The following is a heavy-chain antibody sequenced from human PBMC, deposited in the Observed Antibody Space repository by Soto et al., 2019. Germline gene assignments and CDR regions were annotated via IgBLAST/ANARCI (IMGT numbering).Heavy chain of an antibody. CDR2: IFSNDEK. J-gene: IGHJ2*01. V-gene: IGHV2-26*01. CDR1: GFSLSNARMG. CDR3: ARIRGVYWYFDL. Sequence: QVTLKESGPVLVKPTETLTLTCTVSGFSLSNARMGVSWIRQPPGKALEWLAHIFSNDEKSYSTSLKSRLTIYKDTSKSQVVLTMTNMDPVDTATYYCARIRGVYWYFDLWGRGTLVTVSS.